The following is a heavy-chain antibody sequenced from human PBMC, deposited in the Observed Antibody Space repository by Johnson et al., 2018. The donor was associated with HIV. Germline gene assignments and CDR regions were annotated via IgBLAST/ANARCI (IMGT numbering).Heavy chain of an antibody. CDR3: ARGRERGDGFDN. Sequence: QVQLVESGGGLVKPGGSLRLSCAASGFTFSDYYMSWIRQAPGKGLEWVSYISFSGTTIYYADSVKGRFAISRDNAKNSLYLEMNSRGVEDTAVYYWARGRERGDGFDNWGQGTMVTVSS. V-gene: IGHV3-11*01. CDR1: GFTFSDYY. D-gene: IGHD1-26*01. J-gene: IGHJ3*02. CDR2: ISFSGTTI.